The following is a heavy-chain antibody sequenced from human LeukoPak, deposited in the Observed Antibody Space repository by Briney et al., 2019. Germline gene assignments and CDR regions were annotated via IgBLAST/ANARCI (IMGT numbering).Heavy chain of an antibody. J-gene: IGHJ3*02. V-gene: IGHV3-30-3*01. CDR1: GFTFSSYA. CDR3: ARDGDAFDI. CDR2: ISYDGSNK. Sequence: GGSLRLSCAASGFTFSSYAMHWVRQAPGKGLEWVAVISYDGSNKYYADSVKGRFTISRDNSKNTLYLQMNSLRAEDTAVYYCARDGDAFDIWGQGTMVTVSS.